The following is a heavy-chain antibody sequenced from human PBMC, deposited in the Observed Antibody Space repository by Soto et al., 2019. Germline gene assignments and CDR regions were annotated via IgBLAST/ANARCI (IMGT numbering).Heavy chain of an antibody. V-gene: IGHV3-33*01. Sequence: GGSLRLSCAASGFTFSSYGMHWVRQAPGKGLEWVAVIWYDGSNKYYADSVKGRFTISRDNSKNTLYLQMNSLRAEDTAVYYCARGLAVAGLYYFDYWGQGTLVTVSS. CDR2: IWYDGSNK. CDR1: GFTFSSYG. D-gene: IGHD6-19*01. J-gene: IGHJ4*02. CDR3: ARGLAVAGLYYFDY.